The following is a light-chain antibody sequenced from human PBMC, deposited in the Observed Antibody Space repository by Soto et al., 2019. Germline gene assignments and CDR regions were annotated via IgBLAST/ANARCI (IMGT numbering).Light chain of an antibody. V-gene: IGKV3-20*01. CDR3: QQYSGSPRT. J-gene: IGKJ4*01. Sequence: EIVLTQSPGTLSLSPGERATLSCWASQSLSTSYLAWYQQRAGQAPRILIYATSFRATGIPDRFRGSGSGKNFTLTISRLEPEDFAVYYCQQYSGSPRTFGGGTKVEIK. CDR2: ATS. CDR1: QSLSTSY.